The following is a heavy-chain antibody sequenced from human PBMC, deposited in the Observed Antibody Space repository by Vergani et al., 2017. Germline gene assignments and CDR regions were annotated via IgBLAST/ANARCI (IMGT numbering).Heavy chain of an antibody. Sequence: QVKLQESGPGLLKPSETLSLTCSASGAPIRYWCWSWLRQPAGKGLEWIGRLCPSGSTNYKPSLKSRVTMSIDTSKNQFSLKLSSVTAADTAVYYCASLMTRVVVPAASRDVWGKGTTVTVSS. J-gene: IGHJ6*04. CDR2: LCPSGST. CDR3: ASLMTRVVVPAASRDV. D-gene: IGHD2-2*01. CDR1: GAPIRYWC. V-gene: IGHV4-4*07.